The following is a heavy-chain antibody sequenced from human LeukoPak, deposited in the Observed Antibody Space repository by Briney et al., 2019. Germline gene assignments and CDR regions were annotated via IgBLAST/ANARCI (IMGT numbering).Heavy chain of an antibody. J-gene: IGHJ4*02. V-gene: IGHV1-2*02. D-gene: IGHD3-22*01. CDR3: AREYDSSGYNYYLDY. CDR2: INPNSGGT. CDR1: GYTFTGYY. Sequence: ASVKVSCKASGYTFTGYYMHWVRQAPGQGLEWMGWINPNSGGTNYAQKFQGRITMTRDTSISTAYMELSRLTSDDTAVYYCAREYDSSGYNYYLDYWGQGTLVTVSS.